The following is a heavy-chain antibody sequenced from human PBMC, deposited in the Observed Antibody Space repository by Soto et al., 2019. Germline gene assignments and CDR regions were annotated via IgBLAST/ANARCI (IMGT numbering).Heavy chain of an antibody. V-gene: IGHV3-33*06. CDR1: GFTFSSYG. CDR2: IWYDGSNK. CDR3: AKDAPSVAPDTYYYYMDV. J-gene: IGHJ6*03. D-gene: IGHD6-19*01. Sequence: QVQLVESGGGVVQPGRSLRLSCAASGFTFSSYGMHWVRQAPGKGLEWVAVIWYDGSNKYYADSVKGRFTISRDNSKNTLYLQMNSLRAEDTAVYYCAKDAPSVAPDTYYYYMDVWGKGTTVTVSS.